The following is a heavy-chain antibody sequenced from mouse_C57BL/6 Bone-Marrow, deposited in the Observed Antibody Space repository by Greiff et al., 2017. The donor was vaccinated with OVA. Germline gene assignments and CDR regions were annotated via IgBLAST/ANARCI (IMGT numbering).Heavy chain of an antibody. CDR1: GYTFTSYW. CDR2: INPSNGGT. V-gene: IGHV1-53*01. Sequence: VQLQQPGTELVKPGASVKLSCKASGYTFTSYWMHWVKQRPGQGLEWIGNINPSNGGTNYNEKFKSKATLTVDKSSSTAYMQLSSLTSEDSAVYYCARNPSYYYGSSYLFDYWGQGTTLTVSS. CDR3: ARNPSYYYGSSYLFDY. D-gene: IGHD1-1*01. J-gene: IGHJ2*01.